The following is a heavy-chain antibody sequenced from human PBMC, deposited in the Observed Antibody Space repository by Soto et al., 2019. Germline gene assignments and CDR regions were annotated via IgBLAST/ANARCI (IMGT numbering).Heavy chain of an antibody. J-gene: IGHJ4*02. CDR1: GFTFSSYA. V-gene: IGHV3-23*01. D-gene: IGHD5-18*01. CDR2: ISGSGGST. Sequence: GGSLRLSCAASGFTFSSYAMSWVRQAPGKGLEWVSAISGSGGSTYYADSVKGRFTISRDNSKNTLYLQMNSLRAEDTAVYYCAKNLGYSFGDAYYFDYWGQGALVTVSS. CDR3: AKNLGYSFGDAYYFDY.